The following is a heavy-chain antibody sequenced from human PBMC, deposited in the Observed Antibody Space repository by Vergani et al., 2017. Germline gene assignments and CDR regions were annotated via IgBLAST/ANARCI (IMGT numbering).Heavy chain of an antibody. J-gene: IGHJ6*03. CDR3: ASVEYSSSSVHYDYYYYMDV. Sequence: QVQLVQSGAEVKKPGSSVKVSCKASGGTFSSYAISLVRQAPGQGLEWMGGIIPIFGTANYAQKFQGRVTITADESTSTAYMELSSLRSEDTAVYYCASVEYSSSSVHYDYYYYMDVWGKGTTVTVSS. V-gene: IGHV1-69*01. CDR1: GGTFSSYA. D-gene: IGHD6-6*01. CDR2: IIPIFGTA.